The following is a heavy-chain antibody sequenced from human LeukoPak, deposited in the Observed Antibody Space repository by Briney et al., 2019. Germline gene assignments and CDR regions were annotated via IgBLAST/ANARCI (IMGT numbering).Heavy chain of an antibody. J-gene: IGHJ6*02. CDR1: GFTFSSYS. Sequence: GGSLRLSCAASGFTFSSYSMNWVRQAPGKGLEWVSYISSSSSTIYYADSVKGRFTISRDNAKNSLYVQMNSLRAEDTAVYYCARAPYYYGSGSQYGMDVWGQGTTVTVSS. D-gene: IGHD3-10*01. CDR3: ARAPYYYGSGSQYGMDV. V-gene: IGHV3-48*01. CDR2: ISSSSSTI.